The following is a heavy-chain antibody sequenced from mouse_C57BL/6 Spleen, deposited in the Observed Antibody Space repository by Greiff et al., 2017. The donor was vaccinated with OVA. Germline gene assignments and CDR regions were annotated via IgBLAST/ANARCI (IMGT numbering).Heavy chain of an antibody. CDR1: GYTFTSYW. CDR3: ARGDYRNFSWFAY. Sequence: VQLQQPGAELVKPGASVKLSCKASGYTFTSYWMHWVKQRPGQGLEWIGMIHPNSGSTNYNEKFKSKATLTVDKSSSTAYMQLSSLTSEDSAVYDCARGDYRNFSWFAYWGQGTLVTVSA. J-gene: IGHJ3*01. V-gene: IGHV1-64*01. CDR2: IHPNSGST. D-gene: IGHD2-5*01.